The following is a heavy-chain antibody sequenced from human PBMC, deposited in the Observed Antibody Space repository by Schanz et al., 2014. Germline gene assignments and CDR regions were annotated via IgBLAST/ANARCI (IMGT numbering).Heavy chain of an antibody. Sequence: QGQLVQSGPEVKEPGASVKVSCEASRYTSTSYGISWVRQAPGQGLEWMGKIIPVLNIATYAQRFQGRVSITADTSTNTAYMELSSLTSEDTAVHYCARGRGCYDYWGQGTLVTVSS. CDR3: ARGRGCYDY. J-gene: IGHJ4*02. CDR2: IIPVLNIA. V-gene: IGHV1-69*04. CDR1: RYTSTSYG. D-gene: IGHD2-21*01.